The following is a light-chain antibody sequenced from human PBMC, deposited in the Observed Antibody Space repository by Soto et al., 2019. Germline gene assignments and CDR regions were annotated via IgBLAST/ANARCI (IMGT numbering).Light chain of an antibody. J-gene: IGKJ5*01. CDR2: GAS. Sequence: EIVLTHSQPTLSLSPGESASLSCRVSQTISTYLAWYQQKPGQAPRLLLYGASTRATGIPVRFSGSGFGTEFTLTISSLQSEDFAVYYCQQYKNWPLFGQGTRLEIK. V-gene: IGKV3-15*01. CDR3: QQYKNWPL. CDR1: QTISTY.